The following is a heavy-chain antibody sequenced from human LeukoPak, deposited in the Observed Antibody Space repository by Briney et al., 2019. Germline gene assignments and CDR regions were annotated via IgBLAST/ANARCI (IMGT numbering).Heavy chain of an antibody. CDR3: AKSTSSSGSFYSGLDY. J-gene: IGHJ4*02. CDR2: FSGSGGST. CDR1: EFTFSNYA. D-gene: IGHD2-15*01. Sequence: GGSLGLSCAASEFTFSNYAMTWVPQAPGKGLDGVSCFSGSGGSTYYAASVKGRFTISRDDSKNTLYLQMNSLRAEDTAIYYCAKSTSSSGSFYSGLDYWGQGTLVTVSS. V-gene: IGHV3-23*01.